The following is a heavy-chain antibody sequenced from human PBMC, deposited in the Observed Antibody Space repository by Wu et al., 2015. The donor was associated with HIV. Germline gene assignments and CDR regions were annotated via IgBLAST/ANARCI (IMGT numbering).Heavy chain of an antibody. J-gene: IGHJ6*03. CDR2: MNPKTGNT. Sequence: QVQLVQSGAEVKKPGASVKVSCKASAYTFTSYDINWVRQAPGQGLDWMGWMNPKTGNTGYAQKFQGRVTFTRNTSMSTAYMELSSLRSEDTAVYYCARGTPGIPAANYPDYYYYMDVWGKGTTVTVSS. CDR1: AYTFTSYD. D-gene: IGHD2-2*01. V-gene: IGHV1-8*03. CDR3: ARGTPGIPAANYPDYYYYMDV.